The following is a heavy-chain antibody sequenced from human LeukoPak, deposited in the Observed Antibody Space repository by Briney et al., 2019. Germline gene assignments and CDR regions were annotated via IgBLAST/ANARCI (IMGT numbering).Heavy chain of an antibody. V-gene: IGHV1-46*01. CDR3: ARRGQQLVRTHSRAYYFDY. Sequence: ASVKVSCKASGYTFTSYYMHWVRQAPGQGLEWMGIINPSGGSTSYAQKFQGRVTMTRDTSTSTVYMELSSLRSEDTAVYYCARRGQQLVRTHSRAYYFDYWGQGTLVTVSS. D-gene: IGHD6-13*01. J-gene: IGHJ4*02. CDR2: INPSGGST. CDR1: GYTFTSYY.